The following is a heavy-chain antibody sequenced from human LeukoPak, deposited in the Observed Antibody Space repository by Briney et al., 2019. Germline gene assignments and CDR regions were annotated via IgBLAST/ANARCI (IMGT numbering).Heavy chain of an antibody. J-gene: IGHJ4*02. Sequence: PGGSLRLSCAASGFTFTGYAMLWVRQAPGKGLEWVAVISSDGSNKYYADSVRGRFTISRVNSKNTVDLQMNSLRAEDTAVYYCGKTPSGHYGPGFNNWGQGP. CDR1: GFTFTGYA. V-gene: IGHV3-30*04. D-gene: IGHD3-10*01. CDR3: GKTPSGHYGPGFNN. CDR2: ISSDGSNK.